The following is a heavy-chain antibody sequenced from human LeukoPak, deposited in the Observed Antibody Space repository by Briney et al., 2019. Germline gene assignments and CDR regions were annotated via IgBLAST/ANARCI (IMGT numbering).Heavy chain of an antibody. J-gene: IGHJ4*02. CDR3: ARGLGDGYKGRVGY. CDR2: IYSSGTT. D-gene: IGHD5-24*01. CDR1: GGSISSGDYY. Sequence: PSETLSLTCTVSGGSISSGDYYWGWIRQPAGKGLEWIGRIYSSGTTNYNPSLKNRLTLSVDTSKNQFSLSLLSVTAADTAVYYCARGLGDGYKGRVGYWGQGTLVTVSS. V-gene: IGHV4-61*02.